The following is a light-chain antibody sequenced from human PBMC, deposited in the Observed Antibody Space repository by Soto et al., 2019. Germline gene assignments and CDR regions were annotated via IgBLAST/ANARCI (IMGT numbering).Light chain of an antibody. V-gene: IGLV2-8*01. J-gene: IGLJ1*01. CDR2: EVT. Sequence: QSVLTQPPSASGSPGQSVTISCTGTSSDVGGYNYVSWYQQHPGKAPELMIYEVTKRPSGVPDRFSGSKSGNTASLTVSGLQAEDEADYYCSSDAGNYNYVFGTGTKVTVL. CDR3: SSDAGNYNYV. CDR1: SSDVGGYNY.